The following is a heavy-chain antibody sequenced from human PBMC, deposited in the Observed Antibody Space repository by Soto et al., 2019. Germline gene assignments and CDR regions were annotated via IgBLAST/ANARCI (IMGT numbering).Heavy chain of an antibody. CDR1: GFTFSSYG. CDR2: ISYDGSNK. CDR3: AKGESYYYGSGSYRSQEIYGMDV. V-gene: IGHV3-30*18. D-gene: IGHD3-10*01. J-gene: IGHJ6*02. Sequence: GGSLRLSCAASGFTFSSYGMHWVRQAPGKGLEWVAVISYDGSNKYYADSVKGRFTISRDNSKNTLYLQMNSLRAEDTAVYYCAKGESYYYGSGSYRSQEIYGMDVWGQGTTVTSP.